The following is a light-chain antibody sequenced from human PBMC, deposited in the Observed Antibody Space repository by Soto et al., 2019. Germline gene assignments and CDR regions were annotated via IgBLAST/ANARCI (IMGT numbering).Light chain of an antibody. J-gene: IGKJ1*01. CDR3: MQALQTPRT. CDR1: QSLQHNNGNTL. Sequence: EIVMTQSPLSLTVTPGEPASISCKSSQSLQHNNGNTLLEWYMQKPGQSPQLLIYLAYRRTPGAPDRVSGSGSGTDFTLRIRTVEADDAAIYYCMQALQTPRTFGQGTKLEI. V-gene: IGKV2-28*01. CDR2: LAY.